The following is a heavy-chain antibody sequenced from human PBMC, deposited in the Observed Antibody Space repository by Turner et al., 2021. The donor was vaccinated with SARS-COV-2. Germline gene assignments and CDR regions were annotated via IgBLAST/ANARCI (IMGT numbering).Heavy chain of an antibody. V-gene: IGHV1-2*02. J-gene: IGHJ3*02. CDR2: INPNSGGT. D-gene: IGHD4-4*01. CDR1: GYTFTGYY. CDR3: YRGPDAFDI. Sequence: QVQLVQSGAEVKKPGASVKVSCKASGYTFTGYYMHWVRQATGKGLEWMGWINPNSGGTNYVQKFQGRVTMTRDTSISTAYMEVSRLRSDDTAVYYCYRGPDAFDIWGQGTMVTVSS.